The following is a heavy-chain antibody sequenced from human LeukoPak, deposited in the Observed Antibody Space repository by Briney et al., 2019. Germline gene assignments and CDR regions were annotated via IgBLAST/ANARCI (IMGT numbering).Heavy chain of an antibody. V-gene: IGHV3-48*01. CDR2: ISSSSDAI. J-gene: IGHJ5*02. Sequence: GGSLRLYCTASGFTFSLYSFNWVRQAPGKGLAWVSYISSSSDAIYYADSVKGRFTVSRDNAKNSVYLQMISLRSEDPGVYYCARDGYSKVTKPDWCDPRGQGTLVIVSS. D-gene: IGHD4-17*01. CDR3: ARDGYSKVTKPDWCDP. CDR1: GFTFSLYS.